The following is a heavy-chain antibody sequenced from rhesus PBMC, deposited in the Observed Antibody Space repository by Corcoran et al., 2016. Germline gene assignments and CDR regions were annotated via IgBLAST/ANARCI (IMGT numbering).Heavy chain of an antibody. CDR2: IYGSSGST. D-gene: IGHD1-38*01. Sequence: QVQLQESGPGVVKPSETLSLTCAVSGGSISGGYDWSWIRQPPGKGLEWIGYIYGSSGSTNYNPSLKNRVTISKDASKNEFSLKLRSVTAADTAVYYCARDQSGTLEVDGYYFDYWGQGVLVTVSS. CDR3: ARDQSGTLEVDGYYFDY. CDR1: GGSISGGYD. J-gene: IGHJ4*01. V-gene: IGHV4-76*01.